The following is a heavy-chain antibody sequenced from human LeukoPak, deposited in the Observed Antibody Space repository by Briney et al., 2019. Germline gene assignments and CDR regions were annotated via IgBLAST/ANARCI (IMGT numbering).Heavy chain of an antibody. CDR3: APTSYYYDSSGYQ. D-gene: IGHD3-22*01. V-gene: IGHV4-61*02. CDR1: GGSISSISYQ. CDR2: TYSSGST. J-gene: IGHJ4*02. Sequence: PSETLSLTCTVSGGSISSISYQWSWIRQPAGKGLEWIGRTYSSGSTNYNPSLKSRVSISIDTSKNQFSLNLTSVTAADTAVYYCAPTSYYYDSSGYQWGQGTLVTVSS.